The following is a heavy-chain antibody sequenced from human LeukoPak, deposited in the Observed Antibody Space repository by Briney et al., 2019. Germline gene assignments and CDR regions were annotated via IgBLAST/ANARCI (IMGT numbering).Heavy chain of an antibody. Sequence: ASVKVSCKASGYTFTAYYMHWVRQAPGQGLEWMGWINPHSGGTNFAQEFQGRVTMTRDTSITTAHMELSRLTSDDTAMYYCAGEIPCSSSSCLDYWGQGTLVTVSS. V-gene: IGHV1-2*02. CDR3: AGEIPCSSSSCLDY. CDR2: INPHSGGT. D-gene: IGHD2-2*01. J-gene: IGHJ4*02. CDR1: GYTFTAYY.